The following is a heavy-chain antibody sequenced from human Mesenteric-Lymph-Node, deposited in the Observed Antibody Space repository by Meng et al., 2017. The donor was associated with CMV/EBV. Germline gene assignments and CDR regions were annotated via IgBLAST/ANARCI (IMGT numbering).Heavy chain of an antibody. D-gene: IGHD4-11*01. V-gene: IGHV3-23*01. CDR2: ISGSGGST. J-gene: IGHJ6*02. CDR3: AKDWSTVTGSYYYGMDV. Sequence: GESLKISCAASGFSFDSYAMSWVRQAPGKGLEWVSAISGSGGSTYYADSVNGRFTISRDNSKNTLYLQMNSLRAEDTAVYYCAKDWSTVTGSYYYGMDVWGQGTTVTVSS. CDR1: GFSFDSYA.